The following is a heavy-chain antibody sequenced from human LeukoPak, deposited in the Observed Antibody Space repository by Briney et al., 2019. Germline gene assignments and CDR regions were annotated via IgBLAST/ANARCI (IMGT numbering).Heavy chain of an antibody. CDR3: ARDGGSGTQLWSRSGPSYYYGMDV. D-gene: IGHD5-18*01. V-gene: IGHV3-66*01. CDR1: GFTVSGNS. Sequence: GGSLRLSCAASGFTVSGNSMTWVRQAPGKGLEWVSFFYNDANTYYADSVNGRFTISRDSSENTLYLQMNSLRAEDTAVYYCARDGGSGTQLWSRSGPSYYYGMDVWGQRTTVTVSS. CDR2: FYNDANT. J-gene: IGHJ6*02.